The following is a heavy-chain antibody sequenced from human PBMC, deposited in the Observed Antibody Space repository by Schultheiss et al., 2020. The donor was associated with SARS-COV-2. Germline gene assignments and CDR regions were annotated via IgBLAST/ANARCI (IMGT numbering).Heavy chain of an antibody. J-gene: IGHJ4*02. CDR3: AKDRHYHFWTAHSPSYFDY. Sequence: GESLKISCAASGFTFSSYEMNWVRQAPGKGLEWVSYISSSGSTIYYADSVKGRFTISRDNAKNSLYLQMNSLRAEDTAVYYCAKDRHYHFWTAHSPSYFDYWGQGTLVTVSS. CDR2: ISSSGSTI. CDR1: GFTFSSYE. D-gene: IGHD3-3*01. V-gene: IGHV3-48*03.